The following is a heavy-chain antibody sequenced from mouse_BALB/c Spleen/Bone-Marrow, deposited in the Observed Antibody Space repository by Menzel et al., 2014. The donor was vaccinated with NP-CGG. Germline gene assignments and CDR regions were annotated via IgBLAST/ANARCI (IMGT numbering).Heavy chain of an antibody. CDR1: GLTFTDHY. CDR2: IRNKANGYTT. CDR3: ARDYSYYFDY. D-gene: IGHD2-1*01. J-gene: IGHJ2*01. Sequence: EVKLMESGGGLVQPGGFLRLSCATSGLTFTDHYVSWVRQPPGKALEWLGFIRNKANGYTTEYSASVKGRFTISRDNSQSIVYLQMNTLRAEDSATYYCARDYSYYFDYWGQGTTLTVSS. V-gene: IGHV7-3*02.